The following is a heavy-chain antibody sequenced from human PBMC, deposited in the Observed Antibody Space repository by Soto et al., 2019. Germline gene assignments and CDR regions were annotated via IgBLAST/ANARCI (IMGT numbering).Heavy chain of an antibody. D-gene: IGHD6-13*01. CDR2: MYYGGRT. CDR3: ASGTLSTIAAPDS. Sequence: SETLSLTCNVSGGSISSYYWSWVRQPPGKGLEWIGYMYYGGRTNYNPSLKSRVTISVDTSKMQVSLKLSSVTAADTAVYFCASGTLSTIAAPDSWGQGTLVTVSS. V-gene: IGHV4-59*08. J-gene: IGHJ4*02. CDR1: GGSISSYY.